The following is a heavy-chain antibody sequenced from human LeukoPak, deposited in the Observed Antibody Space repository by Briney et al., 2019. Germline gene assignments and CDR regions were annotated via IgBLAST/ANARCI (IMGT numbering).Heavy chain of an antibody. D-gene: IGHD6-19*01. CDR2: ISGSGGST. J-gene: IGHJ4*02. V-gene: IGHV3-23*01. CDR3: AKQWLLRGGYYFDY. Sequence: PGGSLRLPCAASGFTFSSYAMSWVRQAPGKGLEWVSAISGSGGSTYYADSVKGRFTISRDNSKNTLYLQMNSLRAEDTAVYYCAKQWLLRGGYYFDYWGQGTLVTVSS. CDR1: GFTFSSYA.